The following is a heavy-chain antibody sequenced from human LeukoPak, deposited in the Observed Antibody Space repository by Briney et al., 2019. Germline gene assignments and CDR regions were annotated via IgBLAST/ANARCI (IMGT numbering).Heavy chain of an antibody. CDR1: GFTFSSYS. Sequence: GGSLRLSCAASGFTFSSYSMNWVRQAPGKGLEWVSSISSSGSYIYYADSVKGRFTISRDNAKNSLYLQMNSLRAEDTAVYYCARAPRYYDILTGYSMQDAFDIWGQGTMVTVSS. CDR3: ARAPRYYDILTGYSMQDAFDI. V-gene: IGHV3-21*01. J-gene: IGHJ3*02. CDR2: ISSSGSYI. D-gene: IGHD3-9*01.